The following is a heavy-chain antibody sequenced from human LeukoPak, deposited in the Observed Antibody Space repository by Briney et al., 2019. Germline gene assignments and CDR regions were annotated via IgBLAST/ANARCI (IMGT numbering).Heavy chain of an antibody. CDR3: ARQIVVSGTDYFDY. CDR2: ISGDGGST. J-gene: IGHJ4*02. D-gene: IGHD6-19*01. Sequence: GGSLRLSCAASGFTFDDYAMHWVRQAPGKGLEWVSLISGDGGSTYYADSVKGRFTISRDNSKNTLYLQMNSLRAEDTAVYFCARQIVVSGTDYFDYWGQGTLVTVSS. V-gene: IGHV3-43*02. CDR1: GFTFDDYA.